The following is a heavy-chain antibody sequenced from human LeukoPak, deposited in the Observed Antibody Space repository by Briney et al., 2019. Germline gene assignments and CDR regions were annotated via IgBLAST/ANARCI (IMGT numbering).Heavy chain of an antibody. V-gene: IGHV4-59*01. CDR2: IYYSGST. D-gene: IGHD6-19*01. CDR1: GGSISSYC. CDR3: ARGSGWFYY. Sequence: SETLSLTCTVSGGSISSYCWSWIRQPPGKGLEWIGYIYYSGSTNYNPSLKSRVTISGDTSKKQISLKLSSVTAADTAVYYCARGSGWFYYWGHGTLVTVSS. J-gene: IGHJ4*01.